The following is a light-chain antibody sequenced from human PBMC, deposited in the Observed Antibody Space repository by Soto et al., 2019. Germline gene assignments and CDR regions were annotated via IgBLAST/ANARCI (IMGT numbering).Light chain of an antibody. CDR3: AAWDGSLNVVV. J-gene: IGLJ2*01. V-gene: IGLV1-44*01. CDR1: TSNIGDNP. Sequence: QSVLTQPPSASGTPGQRVTISCSGSTSNIGDNPVNCYQHLPGTAPKLLIYTNTQRPSGVPDRFSGSKSGTSASLAVSGLRSEDEADYYCAAWDGSLNVVVFGGGTKVTVL. CDR2: TNT.